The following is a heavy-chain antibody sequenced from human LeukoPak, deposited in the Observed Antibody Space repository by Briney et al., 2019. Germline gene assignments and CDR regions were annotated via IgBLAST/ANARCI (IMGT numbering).Heavy chain of an antibody. J-gene: IGHJ4*02. CDR3: ARGGQWLVREGFDY. CDR2: ISYDGSNK. V-gene: IGHV3-30-3*01. D-gene: IGHD6-19*01. CDR1: GFTFSSYA. Sequence: GGSLRLSCAASGFTFSSYAMHWVRQAPGKGLEWVAVISYDGSNKYYADSVKGRFTISRDNSKNTLYLQMNSLRAEDTAVYYCARGGQWLVREGFDYWGQGTLVTVSS.